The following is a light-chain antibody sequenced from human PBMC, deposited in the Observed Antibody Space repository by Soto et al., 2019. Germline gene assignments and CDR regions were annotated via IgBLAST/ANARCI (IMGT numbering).Light chain of an antibody. J-gene: IGKJ5*01. CDR3: QLDRDTPIT. V-gene: IGKV3-20*01. Sequence: SRQYLGSLAAPLGGRDTLACRSSQSVSRRLAWYQHRPGQSPRLLISGASLRASGVPVRFSGSGAGTDCTSTIIGLEPQNFSVYYCQLDRDTPITFDLGARLEIK. CDR1: QSVSRR. CDR2: GAS.